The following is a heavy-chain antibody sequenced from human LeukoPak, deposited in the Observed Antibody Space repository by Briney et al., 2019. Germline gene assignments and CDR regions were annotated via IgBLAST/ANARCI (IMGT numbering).Heavy chain of an antibody. V-gene: IGHV4-59*01. CDR2: IHYSRTT. D-gene: IGHD3-22*01. CDR1: GGSISPYY. CDR3: ARALYDSSGYNLGYFDY. J-gene: IGHJ4*02. Sequence: SETLSLTCTVSGGSISPYYWSWIRQPPGKGLEWIGYIHYSRTTNYNPSLRSRVSMSVDTSKNQFSLKVTSVTAADTAVYYCARALYDSSGYNLGYFDYWGQGTLVTVPS.